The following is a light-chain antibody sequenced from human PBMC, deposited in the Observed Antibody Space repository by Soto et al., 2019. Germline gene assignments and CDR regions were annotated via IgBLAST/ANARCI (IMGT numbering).Light chain of an antibody. CDR1: QTVLNSSNNKTY. J-gene: IGKJ1*01. V-gene: IGKV4-1*01. CDR3: QQFHTIPWT. Sequence: DIVMTQSPDSLAVSLGERATLDCKSSQTVLNSSNNKTYLAWYRQRPGQPPTLLINWASTRQSGVPARFSGSGSGTEFTVTITDLQAEGLAVSYCQQFHTIPWTFGQGTKVEIK. CDR2: WAS.